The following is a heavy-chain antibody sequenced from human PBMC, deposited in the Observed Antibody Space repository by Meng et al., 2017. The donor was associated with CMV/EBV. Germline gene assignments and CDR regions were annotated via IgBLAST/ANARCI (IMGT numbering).Heavy chain of an antibody. J-gene: IGHJ4*02. CDR3: ARYQGVGATRTWLAGQDY. Sequence: ASVKVSCKASGYTFTGYYMHWVRQAPGQGLEWMGWINPNSGGTNYAQKFQGRVTMTRDTSISTAYMELSRLRSDDTAVYYCARYQGVGATRTWLAGQDYWGQGTLVTVSS. CDR2: INPNSGGT. CDR1: GYTFTGYY. V-gene: IGHV1-2*02. D-gene: IGHD1-26*01.